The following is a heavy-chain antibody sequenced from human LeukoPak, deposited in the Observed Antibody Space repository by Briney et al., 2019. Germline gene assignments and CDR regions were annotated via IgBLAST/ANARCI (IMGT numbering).Heavy chain of an antibody. V-gene: IGHV4-30-2*01. CDR3: ARDSSSWAYNWFDP. CDR2: IFHSGST. CDR1: GVSISSGGYY. D-gene: IGHD6-13*01. Sequence: SETLSLTCTVSGVSISSGGYYWSWIRQPPGKGLEWVGYIFHSGSTYYNPSLKSRVTLSVDTSKNQFSLKLSSVTAADTAVYYCARDSSSWAYNWFDPWGQGTLVTVSS. J-gene: IGHJ5*02.